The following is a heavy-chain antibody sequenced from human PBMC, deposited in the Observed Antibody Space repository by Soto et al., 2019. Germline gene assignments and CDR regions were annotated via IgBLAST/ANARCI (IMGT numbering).Heavy chain of an antibody. D-gene: IGHD3-22*01. CDR2: IVPNVGTV. J-gene: IGHJ6*02. CDR1: GGTLSSFINYP. CDR3: AKDQIGYYYDSSGYSNGMDV. Sequence: SVKVSCKASGGTLSSFINYPINWVRQAPGQGLEWMGGIVPNVGTVNYAQKFQGRVTITADKSTGTAYMELSSLRSEDTAVYYCAKDQIGYYYDSSGYSNGMDVWGQGTTVTVSS. V-gene: IGHV1-69*06.